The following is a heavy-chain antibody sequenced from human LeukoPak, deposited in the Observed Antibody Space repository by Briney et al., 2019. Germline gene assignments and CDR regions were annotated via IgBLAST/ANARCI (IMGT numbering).Heavy chain of an antibody. V-gene: IGHV3-21*01. CDR3: AREYSSIWYPFDC. CDR1: GFTFSSYS. Sequence: VGSLILSCAASGFTFSSYSMNWVRQAPGKGLEWVSSISSSSSYIYYADSLKGRFTISRDNAKNSVFLQMDSLRAEDTAVYYCAREYSSIWYPFDCWGHGILVTVSS. CDR2: ISSSSSYI. D-gene: IGHD6-13*01. J-gene: IGHJ4*01.